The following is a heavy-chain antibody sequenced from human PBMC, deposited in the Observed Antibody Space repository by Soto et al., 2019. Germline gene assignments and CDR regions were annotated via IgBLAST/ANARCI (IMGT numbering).Heavy chain of an antibody. CDR1: GFTFSSYG. CDR3: ARDLRPGALCGAFDI. V-gene: IGHV3-33*01. Sequence: GGSLRLSCAASGFTFSSYGMHWVRQAPGKGLEWVAVIWYDGSNKYYADSVKGRFTISRDNSKNTLYLQMNSLRAEDTAVYYCARDLRPGALCGAFDIWGQGTMVTVSS. CDR2: IWYDGSNK. J-gene: IGHJ3*02. D-gene: IGHD1-26*01.